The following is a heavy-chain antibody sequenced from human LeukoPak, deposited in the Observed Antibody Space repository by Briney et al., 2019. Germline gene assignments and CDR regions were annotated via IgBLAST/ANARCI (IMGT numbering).Heavy chain of an antibody. D-gene: IGHD3-3*01. J-gene: IGHJ4*02. CDR3: ARALGDY. Sequence: SETLSLTCTVSGGSISSYYWSWIRQPPGKGLEWIGYIYYSGSTNYNPSLKSRVTISVDTSKNQFSLKLSSVTAADTAVYYCARALGDYWGQGTLVTVSS. V-gene: IGHV4-59*01. CDR2: IYYSGST. CDR1: GGSISSYY.